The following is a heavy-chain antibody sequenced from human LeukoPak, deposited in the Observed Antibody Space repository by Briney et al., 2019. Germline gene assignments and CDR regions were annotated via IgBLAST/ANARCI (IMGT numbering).Heavy chain of an antibody. J-gene: IGHJ6*03. CDR1: GGTFSSYA. D-gene: IGHD1-1*01. CDR2: IIPIFGTA. Sequence: SVKVSCKASGGTFSSYAISWVRQAPGQGLEWIGGIIPIFGTANYAQKFQGRVTITTDESTSTAYMELSSLRSEDTAVYYCARVRQLERYYYYMDVWGKGTTVTVSS. CDR3: ARVRQLERYYYYMDV. V-gene: IGHV1-69*05.